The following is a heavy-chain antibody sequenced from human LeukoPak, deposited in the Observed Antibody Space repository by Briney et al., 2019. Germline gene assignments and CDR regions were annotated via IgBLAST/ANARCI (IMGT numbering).Heavy chain of an antibody. D-gene: IGHD6-19*01. V-gene: IGHV3-33*06. CDR3: AKALNGLVDY. CDR2: IWYDGSNK. J-gene: IGHJ4*02. CDR1: GFTFSDYG. Sequence: GGSLRLSCAESGFTFSDYGMHRVRQAPGKGLEWVAVIWYDGSNKYYADSVKGRFTISRDNSKNTLYLQMNSLRAEGTAVYYCAKALNGLVDYWGQGTLVTVSS.